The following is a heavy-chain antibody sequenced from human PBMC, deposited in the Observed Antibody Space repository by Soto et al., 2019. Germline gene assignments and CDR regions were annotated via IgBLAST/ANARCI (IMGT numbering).Heavy chain of an antibody. J-gene: IGHJ5*02. D-gene: IGHD6-25*01. CDR3: ARDHAPAAEEVWFDP. V-gene: IGHV3-30-3*01. CDR2: ISYDGSNK. Sequence: QVQLVESGGGVVQPGRSLRLSCAASGFTFSSYAMHWVRQAPGKGREWVAVISYDGSNKYYADSVKGRFTISRDNSKNTLYLQMNSLRAEDTAVYYCARDHAPAAEEVWFDPWGQGTLVTVSS. CDR1: GFTFSSYA.